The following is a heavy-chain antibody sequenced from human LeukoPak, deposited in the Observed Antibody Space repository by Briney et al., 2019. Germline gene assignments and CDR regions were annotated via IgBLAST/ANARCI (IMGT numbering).Heavy chain of an antibody. V-gene: IGHV3-21*01. CDR3: ARDHSDYGSGSSHPHYFDY. CDR1: GFTFITYS. CDR2: ISSSSSYI. J-gene: IGHJ4*02. D-gene: IGHD3-10*01. Sequence: GGSLRLSCAASGFTFITYSMNWVRQAPGKGLEWVSSISSSSSYIYYADSVKGRFTISRDNAKNSLYLQMNSLRAEDTAVYYCARDHSDYGSGSSHPHYFDYWGQGTLVTVSS.